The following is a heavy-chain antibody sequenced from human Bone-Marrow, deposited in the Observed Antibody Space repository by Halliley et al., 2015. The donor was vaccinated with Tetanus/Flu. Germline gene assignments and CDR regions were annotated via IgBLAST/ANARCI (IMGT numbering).Heavy chain of an antibody. D-gene: IGHD5-12*01. CDR2: ISINGNIE. CDR3: ARSPLNGYRYFDN. V-gene: IGHV3-30*01. Sequence: WVGVISINGNIEDYADSVKGRFTISRDDSRNTVYLNMNSLRIEDTAVYYCARSPLNGYRYFDNWGQGTLVTVSS. J-gene: IGHJ4*02.